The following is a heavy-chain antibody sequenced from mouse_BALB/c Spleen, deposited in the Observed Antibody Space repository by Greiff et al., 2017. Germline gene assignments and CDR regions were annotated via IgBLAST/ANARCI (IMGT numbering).Heavy chain of an antibody. J-gene: IGHJ3*01. D-gene: IGHD2-1*01. Sequence: DVQLVESGGGLVKPGGSLKLSCAASGFTFSSYAMSWVRQTPEKRLEWVASISSGGSTYYPDSVKGRFTISRDNARNILYLQMSSLRSEDTAMYYCARGGNYEDWGQGTLVTVSA. CDR1: GFTFSSYA. CDR2: ISSGGST. V-gene: IGHV5-6-5*01. CDR3: ARGGNYED.